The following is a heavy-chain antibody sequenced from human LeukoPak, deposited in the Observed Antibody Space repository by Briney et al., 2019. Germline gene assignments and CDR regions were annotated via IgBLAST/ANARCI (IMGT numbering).Heavy chain of an antibody. D-gene: IGHD3-3*01. J-gene: IGHJ6*03. CDR2: IKSKTDGGTT. CDR3: TTTYPYYDFWSGSPYYYMDV. V-gene: IGHV3-15*01. CDR1: GFTFSNAW. Sequence: PGGSLRLSCAASGFTFSNAWMSWVRQAPGKGLEWVGRIKSKTDGGTTDYAAPVKGRFTISRDDSKNTLYLQMNSLKTEDTAVYYCTTTYPYYDFWSGSPYYYMDVWGKGTTVTVSS.